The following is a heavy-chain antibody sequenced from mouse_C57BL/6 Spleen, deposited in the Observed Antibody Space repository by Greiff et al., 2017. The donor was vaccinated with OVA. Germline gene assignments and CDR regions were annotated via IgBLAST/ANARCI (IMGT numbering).Heavy chain of an antibody. V-gene: IGHV1-50*01. Sequence: VQLQQPGAELVKPGASVKLSCKASGYTFTSYWMQWVKQRPGQGLEWIGEIDPSDSYTNYNQKFKGKATLTVDTSSSTAYMQLSSLTSEDSAVYYCARHYGSSWRNDYWGQGTTLTVSS. D-gene: IGHD1-1*01. CDR2: IDPSDSYT. CDR1: GYTFTSYW. J-gene: IGHJ2*01. CDR3: ARHYGSSWRNDY.